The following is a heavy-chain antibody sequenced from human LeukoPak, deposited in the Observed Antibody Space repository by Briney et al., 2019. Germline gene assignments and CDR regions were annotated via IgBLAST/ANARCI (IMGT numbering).Heavy chain of an antibody. CDR2: ISGTSVTT. V-gene: IGHV3-23*01. J-gene: IGHJ3*02. CDR3: AKADATIGGAFDI. CDR1: GFIFKNYA. Sequence: PGGSLRLSCAASGFIFKNYAMSWVRQAPGKGLEWVSIISGTSVTTRYGDSVRGRFTTSRDNPRNTLYLQMNSLRADDTAVYYCAKADATIGGAFDIWGQGTMVTVSS. D-gene: IGHD3-3*01.